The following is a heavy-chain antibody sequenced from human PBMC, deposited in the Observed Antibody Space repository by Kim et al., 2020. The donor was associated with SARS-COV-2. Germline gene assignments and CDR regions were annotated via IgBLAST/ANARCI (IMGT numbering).Heavy chain of an antibody. J-gene: IGHJ5*02. V-gene: IGHV4-4*02. CDR3: ARCIVDNNAFWFDP. Sequence: SETLSLTCAVSGGSISTNSWWSWVRQSSGKGPEWIGQIFYTGMTTYNPTLKSRATISVDISKNVFSLQLTSVTAADSAVYYCARCIVDNNAFWFDPWGQGIQVTVSS. CDR1: GGSISTNSW. D-gene: IGHD2-15*01. CDR2: IFYTGMT.